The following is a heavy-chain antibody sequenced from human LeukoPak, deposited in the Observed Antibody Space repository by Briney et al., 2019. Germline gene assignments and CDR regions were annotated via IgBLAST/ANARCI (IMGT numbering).Heavy chain of an antibody. V-gene: IGHV3-23*01. Sequence: PGGSLRLSCAVSGFTFRSYAMTWVRQAPGKGLEWVSTISGSGDNTYYADSVMGRFTISRDNSKNTLSLQMNSLRAEDTAMYYWAKGPHSYRDFNHWGQGTLVAVSS. CDR1: GFTFRSYA. D-gene: IGHD1-26*01. CDR2: ISGSGDNT. J-gene: IGHJ1*01. CDR3: AKGPHSYRDFNH.